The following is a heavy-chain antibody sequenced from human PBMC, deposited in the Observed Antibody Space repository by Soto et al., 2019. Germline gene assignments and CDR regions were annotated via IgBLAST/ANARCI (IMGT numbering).Heavy chain of an antibody. CDR2: ISSTISTI. CDR3: ARERIAAFDY. J-gene: IGHJ4*02. Sequence: EVQLVESGGGLVQPGGSLRLSCAASGFTFINYSMNWVRQAPGKGLEWVSYISSTISTIYYADSVKGRFTISRDNAQNSLYLQMNSLRAEDTAVYYCARERIAAFDYWGQGTLVTVSS. CDR1: GFTFINYS. D-gene: IGHD6-25*01. V-gene: IGHV3-48*01.